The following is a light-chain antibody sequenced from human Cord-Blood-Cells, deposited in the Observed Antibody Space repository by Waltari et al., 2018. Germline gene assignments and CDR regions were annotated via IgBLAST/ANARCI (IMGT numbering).Light chain of an antibody. Sequence: AIQLTQSPSSMSASVGDRVPITCRASQGISSALAWYQQKPGKAPKLLIYDASSLESGVPSRFSGSGSGTDFTLTISSLQPEDFATYYCQQFNSYPMATFTFGPGTKVDIK. CDR1: QGISSA. V-gene: IGKV1-13*02. CDR3: QQFNSYPMATFT. CDR2: DAS. J-gene: IGKJ3*01.